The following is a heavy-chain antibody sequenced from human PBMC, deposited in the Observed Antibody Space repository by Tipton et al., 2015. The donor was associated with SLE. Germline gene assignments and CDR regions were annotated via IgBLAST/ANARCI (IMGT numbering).Heavy chain of an antibody. V-gene: IGHV3-30*03. CDR1: GFTFSSYG. CDR2: ISYDGSNK. D-gene: IGHD6-6*01. J-gene: IGHJ4*02. Sequence: SLRLSCAASGFTFSSYGMHWVRQAPGKGLEWVAVISYDGSNKYYADSVKGRFTISRDNSKNTLYLQMNSLRAEDTAVYYCARDQNIAAKGGFDYWGQGTLVTVSS. CDR3: ARDQNIAAKGGFDY.